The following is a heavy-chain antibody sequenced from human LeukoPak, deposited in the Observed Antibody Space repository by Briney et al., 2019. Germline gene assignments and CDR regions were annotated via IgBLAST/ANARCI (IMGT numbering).Heavy chain of an antibody. CDR1: GGSFSGYY. D-gene: IGHD3-22*01. Sequence: PSETLSLTCAVYGGSFSGYYWSWIRQPPGKGLEWIGEINHSGSTNYNPSLKSRVTISVDTSKNHVSLKLSSVTVADTAVYYCASLTMIVVAWGQGTLVTVSS. CDR2: INHSGST. CDR3: ASLTMIVVA. J-gene: IGHJ4*02. V-gene: IGHV4-34*01.